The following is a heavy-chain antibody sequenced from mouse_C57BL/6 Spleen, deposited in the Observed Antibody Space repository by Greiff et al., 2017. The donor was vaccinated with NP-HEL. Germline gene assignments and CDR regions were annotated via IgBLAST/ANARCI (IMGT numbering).Heavy chain of an antibody. V-gene: IGHV5-17*01. CDR3: ARENYSNFSWFAY. CDR1: GFTFSDYG. CDR2: ISSGSSTI. D-gene: IGHD2-5*01. Sequence: EVQVVESGGGLVKPGGSLKLSCAASGFTFSDYGMHWVRQAPEKGLEWVAYISSGSSTIYYADTVKGRFTISRDNAKNTLFLQMTSLRSEDTAMYYCARENYSNFSWFAYWGQGTLVTVSA. J-gene: IGHJ3*01.